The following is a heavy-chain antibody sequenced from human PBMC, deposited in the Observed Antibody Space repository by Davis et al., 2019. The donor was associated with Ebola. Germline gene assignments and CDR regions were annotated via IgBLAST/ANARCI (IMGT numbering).Heavy chain of an antibody. J-gene: IGHJ4*02. CDR1: GFTVSTYY. CDR2: MYADGST. Sequence: GESLKISCAASGFTVSTYYINWARQAPGKGLEWVSVMYADGSTYNADSVKARFTVSRDNSTNTVYLQMNSLRAEDTAAYYCARGSLWGRGTLVIVSS. V-gene: IGHV3-66*01. CDR3: ARGSL.